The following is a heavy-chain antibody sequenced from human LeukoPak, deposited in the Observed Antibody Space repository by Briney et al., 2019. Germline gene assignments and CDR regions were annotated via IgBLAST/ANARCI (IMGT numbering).Heavy chain of an antibody. Sequence: GGSLRLACAPSGFTLSSEWMNPVRQAPGKGLEWVANIQHDGSDTYYVDYVKGRFTISRDNATNSLYLQMNSLRAEDTAVYYCARGSFRGYSTSWFDPWGQGTLVTVSS. V-gene: IGHV3-7*04. CDR2: IQHDGSDT. D-gene: IGHD5-12*01. CDR3: ARGSFRGYSTSWFDP. J-gene: IGHJ5*02. CDR1: GFTLSSEW.